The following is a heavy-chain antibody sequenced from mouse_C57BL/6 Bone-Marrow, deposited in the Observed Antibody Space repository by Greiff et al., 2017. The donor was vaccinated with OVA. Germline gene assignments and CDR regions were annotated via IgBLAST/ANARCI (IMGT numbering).Heavy chain of an antibody. CDR2: IYPGSGST. CDR3: ARQLYYGSSYDAMDY. J-gene: IGHJ4*01. CDR1: GYTFTSYW. Sequence: QVQLQQPGAELVKPGASVKMSCKASGYTFTSYWITWVKQRPGQGLEWIGDIYPGSGSTNYNEKFKSKATLTVDTSSSTAYMQLSSLTSEDSAVDYCARQLYYGSSYDAMDYWGQGTSVTVSS. D-gene: IGHD1-1*01. V-gene: IGHV1-55*01.